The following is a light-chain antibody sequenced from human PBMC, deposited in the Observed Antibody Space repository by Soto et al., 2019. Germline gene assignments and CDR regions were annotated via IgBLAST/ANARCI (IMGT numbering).Light chain of an antibody. J-gene: IGLJ3*02. V-gene: IGLV2-14*01. Sequence: QSVLTQPASVSGSPGQSITISCTGTSSDVGGYNYVSWYQQHPGKAPKLMIYEVSNRPSGVSNRFSGSKSGNTPSLTISGLQAEDEADYYCSSYTSSSTHWVFGGGTKLTVL. CDR3: SSYTSSSTHWV. CDR1: SSDVGGYNY. CDR2: EVS.